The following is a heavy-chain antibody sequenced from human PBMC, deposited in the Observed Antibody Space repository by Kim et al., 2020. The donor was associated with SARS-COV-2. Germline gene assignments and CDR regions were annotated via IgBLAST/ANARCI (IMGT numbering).Heavy chain of an antibody. D-gene: IGHD3-10*01. CDR3: ARWDQYYYQY. CDR2: IYSVGTT. CDR1: GFTVSSNY. V-gene: IGHV3-53*01. J-gene: IGHJ1*01. Sequence: GGSLRLSCAASGFTVSSNYMSWVRQAPGKGLEWVSFIYSVGTTKYADSVKGRFAISRDNSKNTLYLQMNSLRAEDTAVYYCARWDQYYYQYWGQGTLVTVSS.